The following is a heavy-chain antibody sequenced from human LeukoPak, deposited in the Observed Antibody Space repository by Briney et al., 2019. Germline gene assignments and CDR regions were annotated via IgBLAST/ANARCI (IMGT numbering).Heavy chain of an antibody. CDR3: ASGTIVGARGADN. V-gene: IGHV3-21*03. CDR1: GFIFSTSS. D-gene: IGHD1-26*01. J-gene: IGHJ4*02. Sequence: GGSLRLSCSASGFIFSTSSMKWFRQAPGKALEWVSAISGTSVHIYYADSVKGRFTISRDNVKESLYLHMNSLRAEDTAVYYCASGTIVGARGADNWGQGTLVTFS. CDR2: ISGTSVHI.